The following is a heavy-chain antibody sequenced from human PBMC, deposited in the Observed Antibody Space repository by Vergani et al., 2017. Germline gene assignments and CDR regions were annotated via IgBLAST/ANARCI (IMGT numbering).Heavy chain of an antibody. D-gene: IGHD2-2*01. Sequence: QVQLVQSGAEVKKPGSSVKVSCKASGGPFKNSAFSWVRQVPGQGLEWMGRIITFFGTTDYAQKFQGRFTIIADEFTKTVDMQLSNLRSEDTAVYYCARDPDIVVVPAAPYYYYYYGMDVWGQGTTVTVSS. J-gene: IGHJ6*02. V-gene: IGHV1-69*13. CDR2: IITFFGTT. CDR3: ARDPDIVVVPAAPYYYYYYGMDV. CDR1: GGPFKNSA.